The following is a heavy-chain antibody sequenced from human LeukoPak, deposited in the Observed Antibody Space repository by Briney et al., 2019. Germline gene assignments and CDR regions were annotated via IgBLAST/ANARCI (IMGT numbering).Heavy chain of an antibody. J-gene: IGHJ5*02. V-gene: IGHV3-74*01. D-gene: IGHD1-26*01. CDR2: INTDGITT. CDR3: AKPDGSGGRFDP. CDR1: GFTFSSYW. Sequence: PGGSLRLSCAASGFTFSSYWMQWVRQAPGKGLVWVSRINTDGITTTYADSVKGRFTISRDNSKNTLYLQMNSLRAEDTAVYYCAKPDGSGGRFDPWGQGTLVTVSS.